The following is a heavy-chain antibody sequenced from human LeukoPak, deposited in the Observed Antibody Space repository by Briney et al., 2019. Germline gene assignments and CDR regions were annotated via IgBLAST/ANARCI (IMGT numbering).Heavy chain of an antibody. D-gene: IGHD3-16*01. CDR1: GYTFTAYY. Sequence: ASVKVSCKASGYTFTAYYIHSVRQAPGQRLEWMGWVSPNNGGTNYAQKFQGRVTMTRDTSISTLYMDLNSLRSDDTAVYYCARSDVLYASQGEARYFNHWGQGTLVTVSS. V-gene: IGHV1-2*02. J-gene: IGHJ4*02. CDR2: VSPNNGGT. CDR3: ARSDVLYASQGEARYFNH.